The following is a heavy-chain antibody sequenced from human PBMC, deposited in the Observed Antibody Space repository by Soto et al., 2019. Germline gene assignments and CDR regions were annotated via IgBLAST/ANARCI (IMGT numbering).Heavy chain of an antibody. CDR2: IKQDGSEK. J-gene: IGHJ4*02. CDR1: GFTFSSYW. CDR3: ARDSTGHYFDY. V-gene: IGHV3-7*03. Sequence: GGSLRLSCAASGFTFSSYWMSWVRQAPGKGLEWVANIKQDGSEKYYVDSVKGRFTISRDNAKNSLYLQMNSLRAEDTAVYSGARDSTGHYFDYWGQGTLVTVSS. D-gene: IGHD6-19*01.